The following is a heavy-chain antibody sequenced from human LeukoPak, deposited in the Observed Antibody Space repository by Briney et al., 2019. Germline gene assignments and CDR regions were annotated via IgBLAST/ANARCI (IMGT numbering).Heavy chain of an antibody. D-gene: IGHD3-22*01. CDR3: ARENKWLPTSDAFDS. CDR2: KNQDGSEK. V-gene: IGHV3-7*01. CDR1: GFTFRSYY. Sequence: GRSLRLSCAASGFTFRSYYMSWARQAPAKGWEWVANKNQDGSEKYYVESVKGRFTISRDNAKNPLYLQMNSLRAEDTAVYYGARENKWLPTSDAFDSWGQGTMVTVS. J-gene: IGHJ3*02.